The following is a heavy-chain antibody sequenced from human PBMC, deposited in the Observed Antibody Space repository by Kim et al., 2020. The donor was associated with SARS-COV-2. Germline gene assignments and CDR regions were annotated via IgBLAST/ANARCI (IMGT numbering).Heavy chain of an antibody. D-gene: IGHD5-12*01. CDR2: ISYSGST. Sequence: SETLSLTCTVSGDSISSYYWSWIRQPPGQGLEWIGYISYSGSTNYNPSLESRVTISVDTSKNQFSLKLSSVTVMDTAVYYCARDYSGYGGSFDCWGQGTLVTVSS. CDR1: GDSISSYY. V-gene: IGHV4-59*01. CDR3: ARDYSGYGGSFDC. J-gene: IGHJ4*02.